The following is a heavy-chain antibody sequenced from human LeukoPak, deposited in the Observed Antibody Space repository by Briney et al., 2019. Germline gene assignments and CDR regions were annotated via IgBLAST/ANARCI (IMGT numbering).Heavy chain of an antibody. CDR1: GFTFSSYS. V-gene: IGHV3-21*01. J-gene: IGHJ4*02. CDR2: ISSSSSYI. Sequence: GGSLRLSCAASGFTFSSYSMNWVRQAPGKGLEWVSSISSSSSYIYYADSVKGRFTISRDNAKNSLYLQMNSLRAEDTAVYYCARDRRTMVVTGVFDYWGQGTLVTVS. D-gene: IGHD4-23*01. CDR3: ARDRRTMVVTGVFDY.